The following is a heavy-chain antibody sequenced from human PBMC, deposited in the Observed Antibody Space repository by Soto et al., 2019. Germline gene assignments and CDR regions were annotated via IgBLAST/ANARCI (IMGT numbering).Heavy chain of an antibody. CDR2: IIPILGIA. V-gene: IGHV1-69*02. CDR1: GGTFSSYT. CDR3: ASPHDYSNPHDAFDI. D-gene: IGHD4-4*01. Sequence: QVQLVQSGAEVKKPGSSVKVSCKASGGTFSSYTISWVRQAPGQGLEWMGRIIPILGIANYAQKLQGRVTITADKSTSTAYMELSSLRSEDTAVYYCASPHDYSNPHDAFDIWGQGTMATVSS. J-gene: IGHJ3*02.